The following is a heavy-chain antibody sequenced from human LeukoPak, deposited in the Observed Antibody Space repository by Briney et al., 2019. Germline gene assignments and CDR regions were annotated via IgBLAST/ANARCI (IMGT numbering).Heavy chain of an antibody. CDR1: GGSISSYY. V-gene: IGHV4-59*01. J-gene: IGHJ4*02. CDR2: IYYSGTT. Sequence: NPSETLSLTCAVYGGSISSYYWSWIRQPPGKGLEWIGYIYYSGTTNYNPSLKSRVTISVDASKNQFSLKLSSVTAADMAVYYCARGVYIAAAQYGYWGQGTLVTVSS. D-gene: IGHD6-13*01. CDR3: ARGVYIAAAQYGY.